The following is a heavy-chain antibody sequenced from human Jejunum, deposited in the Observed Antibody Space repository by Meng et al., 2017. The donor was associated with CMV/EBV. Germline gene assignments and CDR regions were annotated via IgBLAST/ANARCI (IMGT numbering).Heavy chain of an antibody. CDR1: GVSISSYY. D-gene: IGHD3-3*01. V-gene: IGHV4-59*01. J-gene: IGHJ4*02. CDR3: VRGVSPTEWPLEK. Sequence: VSGVSISSYYWSWVRQSPGKGLEWLGYIHYSESTKYNPSLESRVTMSLDRSRNQFSLRLSSVTAADTAVYFCVRGVSPTEWPLEKWGQGTLVTVSS. CDR2: IHYSEST.